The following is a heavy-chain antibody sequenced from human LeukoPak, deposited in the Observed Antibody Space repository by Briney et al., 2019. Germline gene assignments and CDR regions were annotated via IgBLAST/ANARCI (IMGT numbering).Heavy chain of an antibody. D-gene: IGHD2-2*01. CDR2: INSDGSST. V-gene: IGHV3-74*01. CDR3: ATVYSSSPLRPMDV. J-gene: IGHJ6*02. Sequence: PGGSLRLSCAASGFSFSRSWMHWVRQAPGKGLVWVSHINSDGSSTTYADSVKGRFTISRDNSKNTLYLQMNSLRAEDTAVYYCATVYSSSPLRPMDVWGQGTTVTVSS. CDR1: GFSFSRSW.